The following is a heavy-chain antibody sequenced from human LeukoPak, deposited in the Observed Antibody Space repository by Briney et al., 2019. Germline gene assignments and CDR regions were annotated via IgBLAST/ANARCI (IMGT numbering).Heavy chain of an antibody. V-gene: IGHV4-38-2*02. D-gene: IGHD3-9*01. J-gene: IGHJ2*01. Sequence: SETLSLTCTVSGYSISSGYYWGWIRQPPGKGLEWIGSIYHSGSTYYNPSLKSRVTISVDTSKNQFSLKLRSVTAADTAVYYCARQYSDILTGYHRGELYWYFDLWGRGTLVTVSS. CDR1: GYSISSGYY. CDR2: IYHSGST. CDR3: ARQYSDILTGYHRGELYWYFDL.